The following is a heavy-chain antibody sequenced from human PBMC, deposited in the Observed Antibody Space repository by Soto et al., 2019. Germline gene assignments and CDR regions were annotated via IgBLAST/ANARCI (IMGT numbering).Heavy chain of an antibody. V-gene: IGHV3-23*01. CDR2: ISGGTDDT. CDR3: AKAINDYYAPLDY. CDR1: GVTFSNYA. J-gene: IGHJ4*02. D-gene: IGHD3-3*01. Sequence: GGSLRLSCTASGVTFSNYAMGWVRQAPGKGLEWVSVISGGTDDTHYADSVKGRFTISRDNSNNTLYVQMDILRADDTAVYYCAKAINDYYAPLDYWGQGMRVTVSS.